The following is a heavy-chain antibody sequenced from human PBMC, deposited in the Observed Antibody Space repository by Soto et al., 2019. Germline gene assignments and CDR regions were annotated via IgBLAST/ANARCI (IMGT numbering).Heavy chain of an antibody. Sequence: GASVKVSCKASGYTFTSYYMHWVRQAPGQGLEWMGIINPSGGSTSYAQKFQGRFTISRDNSKNTLYLQMSSLRAEDTAVYYCARDLNHYFDYWGQGTLVTVSS. V-gene: IGHV1-46*01. CDR1: GYTFTSYY. CDR3: ARDLNHYFDY. J-gene: IGHJ4*02. CDR2: INPSGGST.